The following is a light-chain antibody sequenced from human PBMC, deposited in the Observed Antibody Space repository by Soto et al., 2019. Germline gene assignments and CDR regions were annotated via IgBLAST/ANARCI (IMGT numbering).Light chain of an antibody. J-gene: IGKJ1*01. CDR2: GAS. V-gene: IGKV3-15*01. CDR1: QSVSGN. CDR3: QQYNNWPPA. Sequence: EIVMTQSPATLSVSPGERATLSCRTSQSVSGNLAWYQQKPGQAPRRLSYGASTRATGIPARFSGGGSGTEFTLTISSLQSEDFAVYYCQQYNNWPPAFGQGTKVEIK.